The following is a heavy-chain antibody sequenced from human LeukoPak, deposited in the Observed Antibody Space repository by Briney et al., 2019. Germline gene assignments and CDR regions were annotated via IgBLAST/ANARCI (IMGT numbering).Heavy chain of an antibody. D-gene: IGHD3-10*01. CDR3: ARDAREAVLLWFGEPTGYYFDY. CDR1: GFTFSSYS. Sequence: PGGSLRLSCAASGFTFSSYSMNWVRQAPGKGLEWVSSISSSSSYIYYADSVKGRFTISRDNAKNSLYLQMNSLRAEDTAVYYCARDAREAVLLWFGEPTGYYFDYWGQGTLVTVSS. V-gene: IGHV3-21*01. CDR2: ISSSSSYI. J-gene: IGHJ4*02.